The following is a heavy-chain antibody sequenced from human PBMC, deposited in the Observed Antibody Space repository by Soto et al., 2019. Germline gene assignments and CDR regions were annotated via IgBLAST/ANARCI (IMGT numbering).Heavy chain of an antibody. D-gene: IGHD1-26*01. Sequence: PGGSLRLSCAGSGFTFSNYAMSWVRQAPGKGLAWVSAISGSGGSTYYADSVKGRFTISRDNSKNTLYLQMNSLRAEDTALYYCANVPVAATGRFDYWGQGTLVTVSS. CDR2: ISGSGGST. CDR1: GFTFSNYA. J-gene: IGHJ4*02. CDR3: ANVPVAATGRFDY. V-gene: IGHV3-23*01.